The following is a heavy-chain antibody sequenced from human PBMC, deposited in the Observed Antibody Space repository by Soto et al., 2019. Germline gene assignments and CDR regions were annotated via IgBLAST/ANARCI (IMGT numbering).Heavy chain of an antibody. CDR3: ARAPYSSGWYGPEGAFDI. CDR1: GGSISSYY. Sequence: SETLSLTCTVSGGSISSYYWSWIRQPAGKGLEWIGRIYTSGSTNYNPSLRSRVTMSVDTSKNQFSLKLSSVTAADTAVYYCARAPYSSGWYGPEGAFDIWGQGTMVTVSS. J-gene: IGHJ3*02. CDR2: IYTSGST. D-gene: IGHD6-19*01. V-gene: IGHV4-4*07.